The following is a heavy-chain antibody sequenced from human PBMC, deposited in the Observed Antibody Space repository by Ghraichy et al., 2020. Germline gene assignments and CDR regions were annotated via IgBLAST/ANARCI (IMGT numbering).Heavy chain of an antibody. CDR3: ARSYGSYVD. Sequence: SETLSLTCTVSGGSISSTDYYCNWIRQSPGKGLEWIGGIYYTGSTYYNPSLKSRVTISVDTSKNQFSLNLGSVTAADTAVYYCARSYGSYVDWGQGTLVTASS. CDR1: GGSISSTDYY. J-gene: IGHJ4*02. D-gene: IGHD3-10*01. V-gene: IGHV4-39*01. CDR2: IYYTGST.